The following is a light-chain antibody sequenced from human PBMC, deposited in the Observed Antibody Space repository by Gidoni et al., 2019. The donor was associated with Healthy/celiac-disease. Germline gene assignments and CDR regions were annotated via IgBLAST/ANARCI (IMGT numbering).Light chain of an antibody. J-gene: IGLJ2*01. CDR1: SSNIGAGYD. CDR3: QSYDSSLSGWEV. Sequence: QSVLTQPPSVSGAPGPRVPISCTGSSSNIGAGYDVHWYQQLPGTAPKLLIYGNSNRPSGVPDRFSGSKSGTSASLAITGLQAEDEADYYCQSYDSSLSGWEVFGGGTKLTVL. CDR2: GNS. V-gene: IGLV1-40*01.